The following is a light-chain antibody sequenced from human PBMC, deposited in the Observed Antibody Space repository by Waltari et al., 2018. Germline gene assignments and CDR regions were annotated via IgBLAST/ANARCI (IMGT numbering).Light chain of an antibody. CDR3: SSYTGTTTPRV. V-gene: IGLV2-23*01. J-gene: IGLJ3*02. Sequence: QSALTQPASVPGAPGQSVLISLPKISIGFLTYIFLYVYQQRPGQPPKVIIYEGNKRPSEGSNRFSGSKYGNPASLTSTGLQAEDEADYYYSSYTGTTTPRVFCGGTKLTVL. CDR1: SIGFLTYIF. CDR2: EGN.